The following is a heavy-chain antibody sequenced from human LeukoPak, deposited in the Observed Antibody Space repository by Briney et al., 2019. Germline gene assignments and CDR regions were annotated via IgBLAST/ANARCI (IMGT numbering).Heavy chain of an antibody. V-gene: IGHV4-39*01. J-gene: IGHJ5*02. CDR3: ATHNLGITIFGVVIAHNWFDP. CDR1: GFSFSSYS. CDR2: IYYSGST. D-gene: IGHD3-3*01. Sequence: GSLRLSCAASGFSFSSYSMNWIRQPPGKGLEWIGSIYYSGSTYYTPSLKSRVTISVDTSKNQFSLKLSSVTAADTAVYYCATHNLGITIFGVVIAHNWFDPWGQGTLVTVSS.